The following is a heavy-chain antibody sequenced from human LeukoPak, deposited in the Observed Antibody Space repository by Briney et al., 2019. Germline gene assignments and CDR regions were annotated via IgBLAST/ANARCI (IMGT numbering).Heavy chain of an antibody. J-gene: IGHJ6*02. CDR3: ARLRLRLGDLVRFYYYYGMDV. CDR1: GGSFSGYY. V-gene: IGHV4-34*01. Sequence: SETLSLTCAVYGGSFSGYYWSWIRQPPGKGLEWIGEINHSGSTNYNPSLKSRVTISVDTPKNQFSLKLSSVTAADTAVYYCARLRLRLGDLVRFYYYYGMDVWGQGTTVTVSS. D-gene: IGHD3-16*01. CDR2: INHSGST.